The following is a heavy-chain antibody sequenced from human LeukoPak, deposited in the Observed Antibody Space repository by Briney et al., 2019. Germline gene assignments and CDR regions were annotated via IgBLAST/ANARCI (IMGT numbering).Heavy chain of an antibody. D-gene: IGHD3-3*01. Sequence: SETLSLTCTVSGGSISSYYWSWIRQPPGKGLEWIGNTYYSGSTLYNPSLKSRVTISVDTSKNQFSLRLTSVTAADTAVYYCARPRGDLWSGYDYWGQGVLVTVSP. CDR2: TYYSGST. V-gene: IGHV4-59*08. J-gene: IGHJ4*02. CDR1: GGSISSYY. CDR3: ARPRGDLWSGYDY.